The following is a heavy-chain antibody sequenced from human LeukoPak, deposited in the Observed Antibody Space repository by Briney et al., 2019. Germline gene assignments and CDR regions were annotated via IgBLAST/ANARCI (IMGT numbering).Heavy chain of an antibody. CDR2: ISGSGGST. CDR3: ARTSTLNYYGSGSYYNVLGYFDY. J-gene: IGHJ4*02. V-gene: IGHV3-23*01. D-gene: IGHD3-10*01. CDR1: GFTFSGYA. Sequence: GGSLRLSCAASGFTFSGYAMSWVRQAPGKGLEWVSAISGSGGSTYYADSVKGRFTISRDNSKNTLYLQMNSLRAEDTAVYYCARTSTLNYYGSGSYYNVLGYFDYWGQGTLVTVSS.